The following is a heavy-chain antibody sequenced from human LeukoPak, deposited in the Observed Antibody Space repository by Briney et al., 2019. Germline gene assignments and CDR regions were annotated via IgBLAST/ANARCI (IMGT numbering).Heavy chain of an antibody. V-gene: IGHV1-69*13. Sequence: SVKVSCKASGGTFSSYAISWVRQAPGQGLEWMGGIIPIFGTANYAQKFQGRVTITADESTSTAYMELSSLRSEDTAVYYCESGSYDSSGSFDPWGQGTLVTVSS. J-gene: IGHJ5*02. CDR1: GGTFSSYA. CDR2: IIPIFGTA. D-gene: IGHD3-22*01. CDR3: ESGSYDSSGSFDP.